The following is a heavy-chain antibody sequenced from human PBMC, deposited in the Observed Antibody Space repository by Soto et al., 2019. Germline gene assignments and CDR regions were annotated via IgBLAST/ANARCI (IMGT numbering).Heavy chain of an antibody. J-gene: IGHJ4*02. CDR1: GFTFSTYS. Sequence: EVQLLESGGGLVQPGGSLRLSCAASGFTFSTYSMSWVRQPPGKGLECVSGISGSGGRTYYADSVKGRFTISRDNSKNTLYLQMTSLRAEDTAVYYCAKNWGDFDCWGQGTLVTVSS. CDR3: AKNWGDFDC. V-gene: IGHV3-23*01. CDR2: ISGSGGRT. D-gene: IGHD7-27*01.